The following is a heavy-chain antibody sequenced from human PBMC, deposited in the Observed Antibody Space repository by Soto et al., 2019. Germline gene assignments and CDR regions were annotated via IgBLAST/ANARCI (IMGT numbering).Heavy chain of an antibody. D-gene: IGHD2-21*02. CDR1: GGSISSGDYY. V-gene: IGHV4-30-4*01. J-gene: IGHJ4*02. CDR3: ARGHIVVVTAIPGYFDY. Sequence: QVQLQESGPGLVKPSQTLSLTCTVSGGSISSGDYYWSWIRQPPGKGLEWIGYIYYSGSTYYNPSLKSRVTISVDTSKNQFSLKLSSVTAADTAVYYCARGHIVVVTAIPGYFDYWGQGTLVTVSS. CDR2: IYYSGST.